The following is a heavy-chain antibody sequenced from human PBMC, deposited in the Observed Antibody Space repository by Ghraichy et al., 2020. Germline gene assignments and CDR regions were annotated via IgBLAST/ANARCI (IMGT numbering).Heavy chain of an antibody. J-gene: IGHJ6*02. V-gene: IGHV1-2*04. D-gene: IGHD4-11*01. CDR1: GYTFTDYY. Sequence: ASVKVSCKASGYTFTDYYIHWVRQAPGQGLEWMGWINPNTGGTNYAQKFQGWDTMTRDTSITTAYIEVRRLMSDDTAMYYCARSLTTVTSYFYYNIDVWGQGTTVTVSS. CDR3: ARSLTTVTSYFYYNIDV. CDR2: INPNTGGT.